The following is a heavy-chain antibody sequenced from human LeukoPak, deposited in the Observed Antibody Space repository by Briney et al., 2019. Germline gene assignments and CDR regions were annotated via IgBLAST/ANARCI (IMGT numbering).Heavy chain of an antibody. J-gene: IGHJ4*02. CDR3: ARVFKGY. V-gene: IGHV4-39*01. CDR1: GGSISSSSYY. Sequence: SETLSLTCTVSGGSISSSSYYWGWIRQPPGKGLEWIGSIYYSGSTYYNPSLKSRVTISVDTSKNQFSLKLSSVTAADRAVYYCARVFKGYWGQGTLVTVSS. CDR2: IYYSGST.